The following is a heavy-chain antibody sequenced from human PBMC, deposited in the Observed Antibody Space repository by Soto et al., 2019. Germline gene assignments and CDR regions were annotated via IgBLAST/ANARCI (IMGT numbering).Heavy chain of an antibody. D-gene: IGHD6-13*01. CDR2: IIPILGIA. V-gene: IGHV1-69*02. CDR1: GGTFSSYT. Sequence: ASVKVSCKASGGTFSSYTISWVQQAPGQGLEWMGRIIPILGIANYAQKFQGRVTITADKSTSTAYMELSSLRSEDTAVYYCAESIAAAGTDDAFDIWGQGTMVTVSS. CDR3: AESIAAAGTDDAFDI. J-gene: IGHJ3*02.